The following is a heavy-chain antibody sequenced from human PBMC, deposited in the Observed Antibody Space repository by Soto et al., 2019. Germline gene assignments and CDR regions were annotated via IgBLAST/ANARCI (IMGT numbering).Heavy chain of an antibody. J-gene: IGHJ6*02. CDR1: GGTFSSYA. D-gene: IGHD1-7*01. Sequence: GASVQVSCKASGGTFSSYAISWVRQAPGQGLEWMGGIIPIFGTANYAQKFQGRVTITADESTSTAYMELSSLRSEDTAVYYCASDPLYNWNYGFYYYGMDVWGQGTTVTSP. CDR3: ASDPLYNWNYGFYYYGMDV. CDR2: IIPIFGTA. V-gene: IGHV1-69*13.